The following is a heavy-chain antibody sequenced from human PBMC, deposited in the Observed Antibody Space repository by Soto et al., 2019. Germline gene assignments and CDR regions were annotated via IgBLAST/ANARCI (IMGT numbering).Heavy chain of an antibody. CDR2: IIPILGIA. CDR1: GGTFSSYT. CDR3: ATAHGWPVPFDY. D-gene: IGHD6-19*01. J-gene: IGHJ4*02. V-gene: IGHV1-69*02. Sequence: ASVKVSCKASGGTFSSYTISWVRQAPGQGLEWMGRIIPILGIANYAQKLQGRVTITADKSTSTAYMELSSLRSEDTAVYYCATAHGWPVPFDYWGQGTLVTVSS.